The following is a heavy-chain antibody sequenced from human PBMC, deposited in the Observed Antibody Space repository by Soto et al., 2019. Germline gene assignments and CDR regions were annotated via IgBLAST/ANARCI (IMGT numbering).Heavy chain of an antibody. CDR2: LSDNVGTT. CDR1: GVPFGTFT. D-gene: IGHD1-1*01. J-gene: IGHJ5*02. CDR3: AKHFIGGRLQSPFDP. Sequence: PGGSLRLSCAVSGVPFGTFTMNWVRQAPGKGLEWVSGLSDNVGTTHYAYSVKGRFTISRDKSKKTLYLQMNNLRAEDTAVYYCAKHFIGGRLQSPFDPWGQGTLVTVSS. V-gene: IGHV3-23*01.